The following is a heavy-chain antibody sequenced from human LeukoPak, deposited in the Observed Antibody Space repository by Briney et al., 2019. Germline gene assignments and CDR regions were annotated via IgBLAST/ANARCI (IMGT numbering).Heavy chain of an antibody. CDR1: GGSISSSSYY. Sequence: SETLSLTCTVSGGSISSSSYYWSWIRQPPGKGLEWIGYIYYSGSTYYNPSLKSRVTISVDTSKNQFSLKLSSVTAADTAVYYCARAEGVVGNWFDPWGQGTLVTVSS. CDR3: ARAEGVVGNWFDP. CDR2: IYYSGST. D-gene: IGHD3-22*01. J-gene: IGHJ5*02. V-gene: IGHV4-30-4*08.